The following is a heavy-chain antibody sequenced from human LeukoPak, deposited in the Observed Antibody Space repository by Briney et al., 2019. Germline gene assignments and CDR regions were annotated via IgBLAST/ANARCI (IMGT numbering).Heavy chain of an antibody. J-gene: IGHJ4*02. CDR2: IDPTDSYT. D-gene: IGHD2-21*01. Sequence: GESLKISCKVSGYTFTDYWISWVRQMPGKGLEWMRNIDPTDSYTNYSPSFQGHVTISVDESINTAYLQWYSLKASDTAMYYCARQSYWGQGTLVTVSS. V-gene: IGHV5-10-1*01. CDR1: GYTFTDYW. CDR3: ARQSY.